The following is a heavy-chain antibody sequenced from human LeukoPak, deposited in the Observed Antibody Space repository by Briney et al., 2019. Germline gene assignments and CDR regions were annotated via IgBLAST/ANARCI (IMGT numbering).Heavy chain of an antibody. D-gene: IGHD3-10*01. J-gene: IGHJ4*02. Sequence: GGSLRLSCAASGFTVSSNYMSWVRQAPGKGLEWVSVIYSGGSTYYADSVRGRFTISRDNSKNTLYLQMNSLRAEDTAVYYCARAFDTMVRGVYNHLLDYWGQGTLVTVSS. CDR3: ARAFDTMVRGVYNHLLDY. CDR1: GFTVSSNY. V-gene: IGHV3-66*02. CDR2: IYSGGST.